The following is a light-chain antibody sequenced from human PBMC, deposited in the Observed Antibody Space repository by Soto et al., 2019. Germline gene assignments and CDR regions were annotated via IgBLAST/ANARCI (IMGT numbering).Light chain of an antibody. J-gene: IGKJ4*01. CDR2: AAS. Sequence: DIQMTQSPSSLSASVGDRVTIACRASQGINDRLAWYQQKPGQAPYLLIFAASTLRSGVPSRFSGSGSGADFTLSICSLQPEDVATYYCQNYYRDPVTFGGGTKVDIK. V-gene: IGKV1-27*01. CDR1: QGINDR. CDR3: QNYYRDPVT.